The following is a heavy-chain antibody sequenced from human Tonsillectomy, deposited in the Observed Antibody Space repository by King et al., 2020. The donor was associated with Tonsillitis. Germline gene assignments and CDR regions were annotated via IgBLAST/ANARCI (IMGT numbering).Heavy chain of an antibody. D-gene: IGHD2-2*01. CDR1: GGSISSSNW. J-gene: IGHJ6*03. Sequence: QVQLQESGPGLVKPSGTLSLTCAVSGGSISSSNWWSWVRQPPGKGLEWIGEIYHSGSTNYNPSLKSRVTISVDKSKNQFSLKLSSVTAADTAVYYCARDLIVVVPAATNYYYYMDVWGKGTTVTVSS. V-gene: IGHV4-4*02. CDR3: ARDLIVVVPAATNYYYYMDV. CDR2: IYHSGST.